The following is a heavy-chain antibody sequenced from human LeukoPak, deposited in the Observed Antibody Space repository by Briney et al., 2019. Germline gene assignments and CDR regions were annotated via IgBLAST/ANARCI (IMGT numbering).Heavy chain of an antibody. Sequence: QPGGSLRLSCAASGFTFSSYAMHWVRQAPGKGLEWVAVISYDGSNKYYADSVKGRFTISRDNSKNTLYLQMNSLRAEDTAVYYCARADSGYDGSRYYFDYWGQGTLVTVSS. CDR3: ARADSGYDGSRYYFDY. V-gene: IGHV3-30-3*01. CDR1: GFTFSSYA. J-gene: IGHJ4*02. CDR2: ISYDGSNK. D-gene: IGHD5-12*01.